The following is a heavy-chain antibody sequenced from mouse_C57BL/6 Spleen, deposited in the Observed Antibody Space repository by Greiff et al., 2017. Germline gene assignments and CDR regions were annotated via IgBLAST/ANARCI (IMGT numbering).Heavy chain of an antibody. CDR1: GYTFTSYW. J-gene: IGHJ4*01. V-gene: IGHV1-50*01. CDR3: AIEGGFYAMDY. CDR2: IDPSDSDT. Sequence: QVQLQQPGAELVKPGASVKLSCKASGYTFTSYWMQWVKQRPGQGLEWIGEIDPSDSDTNYNQKFKGKATLTVDKSSSTAYMQLSSLTSEDAAVYYCAIEGGFYAMDYWGQGTSVTVSS.